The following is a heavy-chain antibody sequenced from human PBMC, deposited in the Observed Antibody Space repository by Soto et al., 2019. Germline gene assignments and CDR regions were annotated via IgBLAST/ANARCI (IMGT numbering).Heavy chain of an antibody. CDR2: ISWNSGSI. CDR1: GFTFGDYA. Sequence: SLRLSCAASGFTFGDYAMHWVRQAPGKGLEWVSRISWNSGSIGYADSVKGRFTTSRDNAEKSLYLQMNGLRTEDTALYYCAKEASGFDPWGQGTLVTVSS. CDR3: AKEASGFDP. V-gene: IGHV3-9*01. J-gene: IGHJ5*02.